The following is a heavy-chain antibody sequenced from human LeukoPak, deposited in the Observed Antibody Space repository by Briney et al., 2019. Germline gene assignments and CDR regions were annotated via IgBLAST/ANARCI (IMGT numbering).Heavy chain of an antibody. CDR1: GGSISSGGYY. J-gene: IGHJ4*02. CDR3: ARVSYGDYEYYFDY. V-gene: IGHV4-61*08. D-gene: IGHD4-17*01. CDR2: IYYSGST. Sequence: PSETLSLTCTVSGGSISSGGYYWSWIRQHPGKGLEWIGYIYYSGSTNYNPSLKSRVTISVDTSKNQFSLKLSSVTAADTAVYYCARVSYGDYEYYFDYWGQGTLVTVSS.